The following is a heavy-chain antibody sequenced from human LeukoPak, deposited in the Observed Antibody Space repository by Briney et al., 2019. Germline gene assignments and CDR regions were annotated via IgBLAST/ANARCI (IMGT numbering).Heavy chain of an antibody. V-gene: IGHV3-21*01. D-gene: IGHD6-6*01. J-gene: IGHJ4*02. CDR3: ARTRIAARPSDD. CDR1: GFTVSSNY. CDR2: ISSSSSYI. Sequence: GGSLRLSCAASGFTVSSNYMSWVRQAPGKGLEWVSSISSSSSYIYYADSVKGRFTISRDNAKNSLYLQMNSLRAEDTAVYYCARTRIAARPSDDWGQGTLVTVSS.